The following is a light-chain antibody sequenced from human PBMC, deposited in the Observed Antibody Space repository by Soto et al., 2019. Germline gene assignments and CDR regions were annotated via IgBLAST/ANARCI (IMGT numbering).Light chain of an antibody. Sequence: EIVLTQSPVTLSLSPGERATLSCRASKSITDFLAWYQQKPGQAPRLLIYDASNRATGIPGRFSGSGSGTDFTLTIRSLEPEDFAVYYCQHRSRWRRTFGGGTKVDIK. J-gene: IGKJ4*01. CDR2: DAS. V-gene: IGKV3-11*01. CDR1: KSITDF. CDR3: QHRSRWRRT.